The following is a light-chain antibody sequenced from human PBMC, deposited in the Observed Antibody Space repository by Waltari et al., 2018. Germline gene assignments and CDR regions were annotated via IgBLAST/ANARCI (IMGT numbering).Light chain of an antibody. J-gene: IGLJ2*01. V-gene: IGLV2-8*01. CDR3: SSYAGSNTYVL. CDR1: SSDVGGYNY. CDR2: EVS. Sequence: QSALTQPPSASGSPGQSVTISCPGTSSDVGGYNYVSWYQQHPGKVPKLVIFEVSKRPSGVPDRFSGSRSSNTASLTVSGLQAEDEADYYCSSYAGSNTYVLFGGGTKLTVL.